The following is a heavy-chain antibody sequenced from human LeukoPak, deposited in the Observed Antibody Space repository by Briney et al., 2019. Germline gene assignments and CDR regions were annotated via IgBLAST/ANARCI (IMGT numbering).Heavy chain of an antibody. Sequence: GSLRLSCAASGFPFSSYAMTWVRQAPGKGLEWVSSISGDGATTYHADSVKGRFTISRDNSENTLYLQMNGLRAEDTAVYYCAKAFQIEMATIMGYWGQGTLVTVSS. J-gene: IGHJ4*02. D-gene: IGHD5-24*01. CDR1: GFPFSSYA. CDR3: AKAFQIEMATIMGY. CDR2: ISGDGATT. V-gene: IGHV3-23*01.